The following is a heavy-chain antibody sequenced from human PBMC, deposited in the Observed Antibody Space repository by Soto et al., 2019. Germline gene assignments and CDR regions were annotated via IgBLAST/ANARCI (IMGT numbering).Heavy chain of an antibody. D-gene: IGHD2-15*01. CDR1: GFKFNTSG. CDR3: ARADCTGAYCYSWPFNYGVDV. V-gene: IGHV3-33*08. CDR2: IWYDGSNK. J-gene: IGHJ6*02. Sequence: GGSQRLSCTSCGFKFNTSGMHWVRQEQGKGLEWVAIIWYDGSNKYYADSVKGRFTISRDNSKNTLYLQMNSLRAEDTALYYCARADCTGAYCYSWPFNYGVDVWGQGTTVTVSS.